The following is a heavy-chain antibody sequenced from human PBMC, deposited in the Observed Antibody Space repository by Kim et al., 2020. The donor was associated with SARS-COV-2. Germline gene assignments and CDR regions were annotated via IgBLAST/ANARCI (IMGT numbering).Heavy chain of an antibody. D-gene: IGHD6-13*01. Sequence: GGSLRLSCAASGFTFSSYSMNWVRQAPGKGLEWVSSISSSSSYIYYADSVKGRFTISRDNAKNSLYLQMNSLRAEDTAVYYCARDLDDSSNPDPIEQQLVFVNWFDPWGQGTLVTVSS. V-gene: IGHV3-21*01. CDR2: ISSSSSYI. J-gene: IGHJ5*02. CDR1: GFTFSSYS. CDR3: ARDLDDSSNPDPIEQQLVFVNWFDP.